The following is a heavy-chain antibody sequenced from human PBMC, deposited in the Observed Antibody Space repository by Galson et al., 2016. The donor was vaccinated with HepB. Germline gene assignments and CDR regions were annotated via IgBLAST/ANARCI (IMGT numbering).Heavy chain of an antibody. CDR3: AKGAYYGSSILYGMDV. CDR2: IGTAGDT. D-gene: IGHD3-10*01. V-gene: IGHV3-13*04. CDR1: GFTFSSYD. J-gene: IGHJ6*02. Sequence: SLRLSCAASGFTFSSYDMHWVRQATGKGLEWVSVIGTAGDTYYPGSVKGRFTISRENAKNSLYVQMNSLRAGDTAVYYCAKGAYYGSSILYGMDVWGRGTTVTVSS.